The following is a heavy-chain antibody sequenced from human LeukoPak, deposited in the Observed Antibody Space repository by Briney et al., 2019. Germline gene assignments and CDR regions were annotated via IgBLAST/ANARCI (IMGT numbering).Heavy chain of an antibody. J-gene: IGHJ4*02. CDR2: IKEDGTAK. Sequence: GGSLRLSCAASGFTVRDFWMAWFRQAPGKGLEWVAHIKEDGTAKYYVDSVRGRFTISKDDDKNSLSLQMNSLRVEDTAVYYCVRGGWELDYWGQGTLVTVAS. V-gene: IGHV3-7*01. D-gene: IGHD4-23*01. CDR1: GFTVRDFW. CDR3: VRGGWELDY.